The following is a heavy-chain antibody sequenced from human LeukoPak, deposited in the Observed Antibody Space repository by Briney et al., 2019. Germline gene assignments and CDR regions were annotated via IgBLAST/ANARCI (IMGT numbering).Heavy chain of an antibody. J-gene: IGHJ3*02. CDR3: AKEGRWLQLGGAFDI. V-gene: IGHV3-30*04. CDR2: ISSDENNK. CDR1: GFTFNSYA. Sequence: PGGSLRLSCAASGFTFNSYAMHWVRQAPGKGLEWVSVISSDENNKYYADSVKGRFTISRDNSKNTLYLQMSSLRPEDTAVYYCAKEGRWLQLGGAFDIWGQGTMVTVSS. D-gene: IGHD5-24*01.